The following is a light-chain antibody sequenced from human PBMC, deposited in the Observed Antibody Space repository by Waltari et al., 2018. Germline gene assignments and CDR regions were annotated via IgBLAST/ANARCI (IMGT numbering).Light chain of an antibody. CDR1: SLRTSY. CDR3: SSRNGRANEVV. Sequence: SSELTQDPAVSVALGQTVRFTCQGDSLRTSYERWYQLKPGQAPVVVMHGQDKLHSGIPDRISGYSSGTTASLTITGAQAEDEADYYCSSRNGRANEVVFAGGTKVTVL. J-gene: IGLJ3*02. V-gene: IGLV3-19*01. CDR2: GQD.